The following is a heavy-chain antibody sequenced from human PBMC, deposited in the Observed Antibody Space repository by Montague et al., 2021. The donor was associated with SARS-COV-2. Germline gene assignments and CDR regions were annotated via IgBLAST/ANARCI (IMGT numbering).Heavy chain of an antibody. V-gene: IGHV4-39*01. Sequence: SETLSLTCTVSGGSISSSSYYWGWIRQHPGKGLEWIGSIYYSGSTYYNPSLKSRVTISVDTSKNQFSLKLSSVTAADTAVYYCARQENSSGWFKPDAFDIWSQGTMVTVSS. CDR2: IYYSGST. CDR3: ARQENSSGWFKPDAFDI. J-gene: IGHJ3*02. D-gene: IGHD6-19*01. CDR1: GGSISSSSYY.